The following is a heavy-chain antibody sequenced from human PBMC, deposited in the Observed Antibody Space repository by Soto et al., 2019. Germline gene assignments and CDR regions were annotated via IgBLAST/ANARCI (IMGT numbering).Heavy chain of an antibody. CDR3: STDIGFYGLDI. J-gene: IGHJ6*02. CDR1: AFNFANGW. CDR2: IKSKTDGGTA. V-gene: IGHV3-15*01. D-gene: IGHD2-15*01. Sequence: EVQLVESGGDLVKPGGSLRLSCVASAFNFANGWMSWVRQAPGKGLEWVGRIKSKTDGGTADYAAPVKGRFTISRDDSQNTLYLHMDSLKTEDTALSHCSTDIGFYGLDIWGQGTTVTVSS.